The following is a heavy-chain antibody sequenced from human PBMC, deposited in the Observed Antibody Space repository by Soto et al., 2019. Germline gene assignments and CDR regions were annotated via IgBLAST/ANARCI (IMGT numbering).Heavy chain of an antibody. Sequence: QVQLQESGPGLVKPSETLSLTCTVSGGSISGFYWSWIRQPPGKGLEWIGYVNDRGNTNYNPSLMSRVTISVDTSKNQFSLKLSSVTAADTAVYYCARDFPTAGYGSGWYDYWGQGTLVTVSS. V-gene: IGHV4-59*01. CDR3: ARDFPTAGYGSGWYDY. CDR1: GGSISGFY. CDR2: VNDRGNT. J-gene: IGHJ4*02. D-gene: IGHD6-19*01.